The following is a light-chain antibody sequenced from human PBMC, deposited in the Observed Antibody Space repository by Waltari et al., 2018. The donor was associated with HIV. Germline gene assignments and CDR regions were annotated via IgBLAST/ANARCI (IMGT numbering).Light chain of an antibody. CDR3: QQYETYYS. CDR1: QNLHTW. Sequence: DIKMTQSPSVLSASLGDRVTISCRDSQNLHTWVAWYQQKPGRAPKLLIHTASTMARGVPSRFSGRGSGAVCTLSIAGLQRDDYATYYFQQYETYYSFGLGTNVE. CDR2: TAS. J-gene: IGKJ2*03. V-gene: IGKV1-5*03.